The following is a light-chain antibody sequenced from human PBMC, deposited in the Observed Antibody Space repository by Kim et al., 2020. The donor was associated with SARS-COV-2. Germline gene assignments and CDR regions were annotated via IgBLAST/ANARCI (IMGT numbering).Light chain of an antibody. CDR1: DDIGNY. Sequence: GDRITITCQASDDIGNYLNWYQQRLGKAPKLLVYDASNLEAGVPSRFSGSGSGTDFSLTISGLQPEDFATYYCQHYSTLLSVTFGGGTKLEI. CDR2: DAS. CDR3: QHYSTLLSVT. V-gene: IGKV1-33*01. J-gene: IGKJ4*01.